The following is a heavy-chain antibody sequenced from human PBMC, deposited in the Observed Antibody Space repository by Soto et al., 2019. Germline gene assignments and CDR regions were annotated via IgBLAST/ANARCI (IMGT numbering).Heavy chain of an antibody. CDR3: AGDYRPRFTVMTTGSYSYYMDV. D-gene: IGHD4-17*01. CDR2: ISPYNGNT. CDR1: GYTFTSYT. V-gene: IGHV1-18*01. Sequence: QIQLVQSGVEVQKPGASVRVSCKASGYTFTSYTITWVRQAPGPGLEWMGWISPYNGNTRYEQRFQGRVTMTTDTPTRTAYVELRSLRAYGTAVYYCAGDYRPRFTVMTTGSYSYYMDVWGKGTTVTVSS. J-gene: IGHJ6*03.